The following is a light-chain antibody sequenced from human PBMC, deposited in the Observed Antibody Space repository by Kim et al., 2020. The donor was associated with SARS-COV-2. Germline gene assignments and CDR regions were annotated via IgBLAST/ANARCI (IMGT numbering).Light chain of an antibody. CDR2: DVS. V-gene: IGLV2-14*04. CDR3: CSYTTSRTLL. CDR1: SSDVGNYNY. J-gene: IGLJ3*02. Sequence: ITISRPGTSSDVGNYNYVSWYQQHPGKAPKLMIFDVSNRPSGISYPFSGSKSGNTASLTISGLQAEDEADYYCCSYTTSRTLLFGGGTQLTVL.